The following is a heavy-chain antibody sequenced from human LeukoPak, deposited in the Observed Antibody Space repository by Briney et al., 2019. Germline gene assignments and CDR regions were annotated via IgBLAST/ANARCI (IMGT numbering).Heavy chain of an antibody. V-gene: IGHV4-59*02. Sequence: SETLSLTCSISGDSVSTSHWSWIRQPPGKGLEWVGYIHHSGNTNYNPSLKSRVTISVDTSKNQFSLKLISVTAADTAVYYCARDCGVYDSSGSPQPFYFDCWGQGALVTVSS. CDR3: ARDCGVYDSSGSPQPFYFDC. CDR1: GDSVSTSH. CDR2: IHHSGNT. J-gene: IGHJ4*02. D-gene: IGHD3-22*01.